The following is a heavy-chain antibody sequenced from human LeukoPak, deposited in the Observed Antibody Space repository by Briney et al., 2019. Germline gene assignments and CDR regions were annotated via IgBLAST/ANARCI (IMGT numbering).Heavy chain of an antibody. CDR3: AREYDGDYVFPDAFDI. CDR1: GFTFSSYS. D-gene: IGHD4-17*01. CDR2: ISSSSSYI. V-gene: IGHV3-21*01. Sequence: GSLRLSCAASGFTFSSYSMNWVRQAPGKGLEWVSSISSSSSYIYYADSVKGRFTISRDNAKNSLYLQMNSLRAEDTAVYYCAREYDGDYVFPDAFDIWGQGTMVTVSS. J-gene: IGHJ3*02.